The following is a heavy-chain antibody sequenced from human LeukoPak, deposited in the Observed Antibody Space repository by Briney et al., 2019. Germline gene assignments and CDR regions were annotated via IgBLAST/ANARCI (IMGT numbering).Heavy chain of an antibody. CDR1: GYTFTGYY. D-gene: IGHD6-19*01. J-gene: IGHJ4*02. Sequence: AASVKVSCKASGYTFTGYYMHWVRQAPGQGLEWMGWINPNSGGTNYAQKFQGRVTMTRDTSISTAYMELSRLRSDDTAVYYCARVLIAVAGYYFDYWGQGTLVTVSS. CDR3: ARVLIAVAGYYFDY. V-gene: IGHV1-2*02. CDR2: INPNSGGT.